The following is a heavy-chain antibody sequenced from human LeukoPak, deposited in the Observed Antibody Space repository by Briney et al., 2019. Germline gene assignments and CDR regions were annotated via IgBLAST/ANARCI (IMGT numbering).Heavy chain of an antibody. CDR2: ISGGGGYTST. CDR1: GFTFSNYA. J-gene: IGHJ4*02. V-gene: IGHV3-23*01. CDR3: AKEVIAAGGNLDY. D-gene: IGHD6-13*01. Sequence: GGSLRLSCAASGFTFSNYAMTWVRQAPGKGLGWVSAISGGGGYTSTYYADSVRGRFTISRDNSKNTLYVQMNSLRAEDTAVYYCAKEVIAAGGNLDYWGQGTLVTVSS.